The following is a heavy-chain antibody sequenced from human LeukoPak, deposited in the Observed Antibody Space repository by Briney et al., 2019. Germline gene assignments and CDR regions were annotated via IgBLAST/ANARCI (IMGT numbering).Heavy chain of an antibody. CDR1: GYTLTGYY. Sequence: ASVKVSCKASGYTLTGYYMHWVRQAPGQGLEWMGWINPNSGGTNYAQKFQGRVTMTRDTSISTAYMELSRLRSDDTAVYYCARGVVRGVIRYYYYYYMDVWGKGTTVTISS. D-gene: IGHD3-10*01. CDR3: ARGVVRGVIRYYYYYYMDV. V-gene: IGHV1-2*02. J-gene: IGHJ6*03. CDR2: INPNSGGT.